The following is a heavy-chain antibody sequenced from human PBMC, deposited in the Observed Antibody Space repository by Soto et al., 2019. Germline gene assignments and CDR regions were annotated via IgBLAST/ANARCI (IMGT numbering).Heavy chain of an antibody. J-gene: IGHJ4*02. Sequence: QVQLVESGGGVVQPGRSLRLSCAASGFTFSSYGMHWVRQAPGKGLEWVAVIWYDGSNKYYADSVKGRFTISRDNSKNTLYLQMNSMRAEDTAVYYCARINDYGGTSGVLDYWGQGTLVTVSS. D-gene: IGHD4-17*01. CDR1: GFTFSSYG. CDR2: IWYDGSNK. CDR3: ARINDYGGTSGVLDY. V-gene: IGHV3-33*01.